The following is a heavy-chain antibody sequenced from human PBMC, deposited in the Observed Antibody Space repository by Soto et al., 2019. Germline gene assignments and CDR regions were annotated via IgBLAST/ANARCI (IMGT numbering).Heavy chain of an antibody. Sequence: SSVKVSCKASGGTFSSYAISWVRQAPGQGLEWMGGIIPIFGTANYAQKFQGRVTITADKSTSTAYMELSSLRSEDTAVYYCVIAVAGGHNWFDPWGQGILVTVPQ. CDR2: IIPIFGTA. V-gene: IGHV1-69*06. D-gene: IGHD6-19*01. CDR1: GGTFSSYA. J-gene: IGHJ5*02. CDR3: VIAVAGGHNWFDP.